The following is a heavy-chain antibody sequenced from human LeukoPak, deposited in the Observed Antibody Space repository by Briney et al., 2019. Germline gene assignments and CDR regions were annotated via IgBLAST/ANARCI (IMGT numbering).Heavy chain of an antibody. D-gene: IGHD3-22*01. J-gene: IGHJ4*02. V-gene: IGHV4-39*07. Sequence: SETLSLTCTVPGGSISSSSYYWGWIRQPPGKGLEWIGSIYYSGSTYYNPSLKSRVTISVDTSKNQFSLKLSSVTAADTAVYYCAREPERGSSGYVFDYWGQGTLVTVSS. CDR2: IYYSGST. CDR1: GGSISSSSYY. CDR3: AREPERGSSGYVFDY.